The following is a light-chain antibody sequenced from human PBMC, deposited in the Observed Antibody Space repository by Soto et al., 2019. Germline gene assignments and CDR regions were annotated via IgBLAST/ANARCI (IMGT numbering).Light chain of an antibody. V-gene: IGLV3-21*02. CDR1: SIGSKS. CDR2: DDS. J-gene: IGLJ1*01. Sequence: SYELTQPPSVSVAPGQTARITCWGDSIGSKSVHWYQQKPGQAPVLVVYDDSDRPSGIPERFSGSTSGNTATLTISRVEAGDEADYYCQVWDTTSDLPVFGTGTKVTVL. CDR3: QVWDTTSDLPV.